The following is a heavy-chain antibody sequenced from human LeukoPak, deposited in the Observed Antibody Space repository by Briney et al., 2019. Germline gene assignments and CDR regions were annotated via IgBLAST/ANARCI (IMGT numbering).Heavy chain of an antibody. J-gene: IGHJ4*02. CDR1: GYTFTSYY. CDR3: ARGSFSGGPGSYCGGDCHDIRFPY. V-gene: IGHV1-46*01. D-gene: IGHD2-21*02. Sequence: GASVKVSCKASGYTFTSYYMHWVRQAPGEGLEWMGIINPSDGSTIYAQKFQGSVIITRTMSTSTVYMELSSLRSDDTAVYYSARGSFSGGPGSYCGGDCHDIRFPYWGQGTLVTVSS. CDR2: INPSDGST.